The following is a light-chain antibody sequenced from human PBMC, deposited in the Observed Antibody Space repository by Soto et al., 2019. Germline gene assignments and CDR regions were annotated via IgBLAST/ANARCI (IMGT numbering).Light chain of an antibody. Sequence: QSVLTQPASVSGSPGQSITISCTGTNSDVGSYNLVSWYQHHPGKAPKLMMYEGSERPSGVSNRFSGSKSGNTASLTISGLQAEDEGDYYCCSYAGSSTFHVFGTGTKVTVL. CDR1: NSDVGSYNL. J-gene: IGLJ1*01. CDR3: CSYAGSSTFHV. CDR2: EGS. V-gene: IGLV2-23*01.